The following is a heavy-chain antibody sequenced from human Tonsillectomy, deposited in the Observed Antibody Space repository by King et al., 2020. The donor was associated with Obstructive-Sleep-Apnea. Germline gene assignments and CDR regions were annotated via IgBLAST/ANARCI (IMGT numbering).Heavy chain of an antibody. CDR3: ARDRQQLVPGYYYYGLDV. V-gene: IGHV3-48*04. D-gene: IGHD6-13*01. J-gene: IGHJ6*02. Sequence: VQLVESGGGLVQPGGSLRLSCAASGFTFRSYSMNWVRQAPGKGLEWVSYISTSSSAIYYADFVKGRFIISRDNAENSLYLQMNSVRAEDTAVYWCARDRQQLVPGYYYYGLDVWGQGTTVTVSS. CDR1: GFTFRSYS. CDR2: ISTSSSAI.